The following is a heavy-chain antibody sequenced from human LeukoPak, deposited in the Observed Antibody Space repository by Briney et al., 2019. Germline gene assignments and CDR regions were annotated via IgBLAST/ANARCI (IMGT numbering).Heavy chain of an antibody. Sequence: SETLSLTCAVYGGSFSSYYWSWIRQPPGKGLEWIGYIYYSGSTNYNPSLKSRVTVSVDTSKNQFSLKLSSVTAADTAVYYCARVQYYDFWSGYDNWFDPWGQGTLVTVSS. V-gene: IGHV4-59*01. CDR1: GGSFSSYY. CDR2: IYYSGST. D-gene: IGHD3-3*01. J-gene: IGHJ5*02. CDR3: ARVQYYDFWSGYDNWFDP.